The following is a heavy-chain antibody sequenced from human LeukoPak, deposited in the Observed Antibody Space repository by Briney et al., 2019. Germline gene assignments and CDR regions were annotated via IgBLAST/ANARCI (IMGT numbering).Heavy chain of an antibody. CDR3: ARLYGSGSYYRH. Sequence: SETLSPTCAVYGGSFSGYYWSWIRQPPGKGLEWIGEINHSGSTNYNPSLKSRVTISGDTSKNQFSLKLRSVTAADTAMYYCARLYGSGSYYRHWGQGTLVTVSS. CDR1: GGSFSGYY. D-gene: IGHD3-10*01. CDR2: INHSGST. J-gene: IGHJ4*02. V-gene: IGHV4-34*01.